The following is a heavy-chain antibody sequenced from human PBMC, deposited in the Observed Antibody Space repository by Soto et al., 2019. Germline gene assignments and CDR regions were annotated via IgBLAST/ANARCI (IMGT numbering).Heavy chain of an antibody. J-gene: IGHJ4*02. CDR1: GFTFSSYA. CDR3: ARDRGYCSGGSCPLHYFDY. CDR2: ISYDGSNK. Sequence: QVQLVESGGGVVQPGRSLRLSCAASGFTFSSYAMHWVRQAPGKGLEWVAVISYDGSNKYYADSVKGRFTISRDNSKNTLYLQMTSLRAEDTAVYYCARDRGYCSGGSCPLHYFDYWGQGTLVTVSS. V-gene: IGHV3-30-3*01. D-gene: IGHD2-15*01.